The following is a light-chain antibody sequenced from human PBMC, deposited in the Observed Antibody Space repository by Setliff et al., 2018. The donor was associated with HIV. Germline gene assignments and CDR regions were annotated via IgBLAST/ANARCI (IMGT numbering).Light chain of an antibody. J-gene: IGLJ1*01. Sequence: QSVLTQPASVSGSPGQSITISCTGTSSDVGGYNYVSWYQQHPGKAPKLIIYDVSHRPSGVSNRFSGSKSGNTASLTISGLQAEDEADYYCSAYTSSSTYVFGTGTKVTV. CDR2: DVS. V-gene: IGLV2-14*03. CDR1: SSDVGGYNY. CDR3: SAYTSSSTYV.